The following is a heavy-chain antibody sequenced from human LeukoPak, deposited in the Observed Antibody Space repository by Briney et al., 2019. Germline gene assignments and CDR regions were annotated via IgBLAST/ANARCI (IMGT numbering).Heavy chain of an antibody. CDR2: ISSSSSYI. J-gene: IGHJ5*02. CDR3: ARDRITGTPSPRPNWFDP. D-gene: IGHD1-20*01. Sequence: GGSLRLSCAASGFTFSSYSMNWVRQAPGKGLEWVSSISSSSSYIYYADPVKGRFTISRDNAKNSLYLQMNSLRAEDTAVYYCARDRITGTPSPRPNWFDPWGQGTLVTVSS. V-gene: IGHV3-21*01. CDR1: GFTFSSYS.